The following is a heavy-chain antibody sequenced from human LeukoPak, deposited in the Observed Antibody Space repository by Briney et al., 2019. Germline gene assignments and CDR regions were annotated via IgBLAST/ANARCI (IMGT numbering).Heavy chain of an antibody. V-gene: IGHV4-4*02. J-gene: IGHJ4*02. CDR3: ARVSSGSYYFDS. D-gene: IGHD1-26*01. Sequence: GSLRLSCAASGFIFWTYDINWVRQPPGKGLEWIGEIYHSGSTNYSPSLKSRVTISVDKSKNQFSLKVTSVTAADTAVYYCARVSSGSYYFDSWGQGTLVTVSS. CDR1: GFIFWTYDI. CDR2: IYHSGST.